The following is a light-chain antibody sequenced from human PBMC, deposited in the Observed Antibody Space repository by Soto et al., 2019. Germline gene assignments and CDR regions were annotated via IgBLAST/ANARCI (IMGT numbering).Light chain of an antibody. CDR3: QQYNDWPRT. CDR2: GAS. V-gene: IGKV3-15*01. Sequence: IVMPQSPATLSASAGERATLSCRASQSVSSNLAWYQQKPGQAPRLLIYGASTRATGIPARFSGSGSGTEFTLTISSLQSEDFAVYYCQQYNDWPRTFGQGTKVDI. CDR1: QSVSSN. J-gene: IGKJ1*01.